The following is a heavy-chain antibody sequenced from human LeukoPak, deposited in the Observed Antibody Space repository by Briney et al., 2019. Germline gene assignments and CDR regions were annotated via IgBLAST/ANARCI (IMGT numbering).Heavy chain of an antibody. Sequence: GGSLRLSGAASGVTLSPYGMHWVRQAPGKGLEWVAVISYEGGTQHYADSVKGRFIISRDNPRNTLYLQMNILRTEDTAVYYCAKEGTPQVSTWYDLWGQGTQVIVSS. CDR3: AKEGTPQVSTWYDL. CDR2: ISYEGGTQ. J-gene: IGHJ5*02. D-gene: IGHD3-10*01. CDR1: GVTLSPYG. V-gene: IGHV3-30*18.